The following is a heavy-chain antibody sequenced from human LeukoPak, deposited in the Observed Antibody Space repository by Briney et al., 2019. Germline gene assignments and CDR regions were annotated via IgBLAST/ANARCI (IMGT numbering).Heavy chain of an antibody. Sequence: GGSLRLSCAASGFAFSNAWMSWVRQAPGKGLEWVGRIKSKTDGGTTDYAAPVKGRFTISRDDSKNTLYLQMNSLKTEDAAVYYGTPKPRITNFWSVNPGKDALDIWGQGTMVT. CDR1: GFAFSNAW. V-gene: IGHV3-15*01. J-gene: IGHJ3*02. CDR3: TPKPRITNFWSVNPGKDALDI. CDR2: IKSKTDGGTT. D-gene: IGHD3-3*01.